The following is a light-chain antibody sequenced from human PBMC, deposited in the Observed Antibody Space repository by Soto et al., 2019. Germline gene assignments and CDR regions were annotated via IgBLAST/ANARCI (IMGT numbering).Light chain of an antibody. CDR2: LST. J-gene: IGKJ4*01. Sequence: IVLTQSPLSLPVTPGEPASISCRSSQSLVHRNGYDSLDWYLQKPGQSPQLLIYLSTHRASGVPDRSSGSGSGIDFTLTSSSVQTEDVGVYYCMQPRHNPVTFGGGTKVELK. CDR1: QSLVHRNGYDS. V-gene: IGKV2-28*01. CDR3: MQPRHNPVT.